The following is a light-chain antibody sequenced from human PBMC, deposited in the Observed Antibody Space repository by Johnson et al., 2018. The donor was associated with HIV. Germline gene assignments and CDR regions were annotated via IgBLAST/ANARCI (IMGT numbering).Light chain of an antibody. CDR2: ENN. CDR1: NSNIGTYY. CDR3: GTWDSSLSAYV. Sequence: QSVLKQPPSVSAAPGQKVTISCSGTNSNIGTYYVSWYQHLPGTAPKLLIYENNKRPSGIPDRFSGSKSGTSATLGITGLQTGDEADYYCGTWDSSLSAYVFSTGTKVTVL. V-gene: IGLV1-51*02. J-gene: IGLJ1*01.